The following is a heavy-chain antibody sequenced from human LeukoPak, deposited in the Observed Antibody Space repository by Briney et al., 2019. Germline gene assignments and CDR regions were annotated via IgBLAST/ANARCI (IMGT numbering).Heavy chain of an antibody. V-gene: IGHV4-34*01. CDR2: INHSGST. D-gene: IGHD4-17*01. Sequence: SETLSLTCAVYGGSFSGYYWSWIRQPPGKGLEWIGEINHSGSTNYNPSLKSRVTISVDTSKNQFSLKLSSVTAADTAVYYCARAYGYYYYYMDVWGKGTTVTISS. J-gene: IGHJ6*03. CDR1: GGSFSGYY. CDR3: ARAYGYYYYYMDV.